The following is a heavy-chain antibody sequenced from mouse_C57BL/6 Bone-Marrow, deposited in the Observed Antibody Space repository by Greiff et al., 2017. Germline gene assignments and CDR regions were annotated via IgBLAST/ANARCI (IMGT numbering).Heavy chain of an antibody. CDR3: ARGAD. CDR1: GYAFSSYW. CDR2: IFPGDGDT. J-gene: IGHJ3*01. Sequence: QVQLQQSGAELVKPGASVKISCKASGYAFSSYWMNWVKQRPGKGLEWIGQIFPGDGDTNYNGKFKGKAKRTADNASSTAYMQLSSLTAEDSEVYFCARGADWGQGTLVTVSA. V-gene: IGHV1-80*01.